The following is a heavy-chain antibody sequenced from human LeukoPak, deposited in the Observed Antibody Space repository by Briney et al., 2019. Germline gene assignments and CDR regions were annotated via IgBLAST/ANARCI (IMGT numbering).Heavy chain of an antibody. V-gene: IGHV1-46*01. CDR2: INPSGGST. CDR3: AIKSSSWSEVSYFVDY. CDR1: GYTFTSYY. D-gene: IGHD6-13*01. J-gene: IGHJ4*02. Sequence: ASVKVSCKASGYTFTSYYMHWVRQAPGQGLEWMGIINPSGGSTSYAQKFQGRVTMTRDTSTSTVYMELGSLRSEDTAVYYCAIKSSSWSEVSYFVDYWGQGTLVTVSS.